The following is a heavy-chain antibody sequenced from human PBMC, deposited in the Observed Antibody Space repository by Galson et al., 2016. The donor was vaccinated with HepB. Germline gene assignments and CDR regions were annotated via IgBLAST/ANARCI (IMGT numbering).Heavy chain of an antibody. CDR2: VDDSGSA. CDR3: ARRAEVDDFWSGYGYFDV. V-gene: IGHV4-59*01. Sequence: ETLSLTCTVSGGSLNNFYWTWVRQPPGKGLEWIGYVDDSGSANYNPSVRGRVSISIDTSKNKFSLKVTSVTAADTAVYYCARRAEVDDFWSGYGYFDVWGRCGLIIVSS. CDR1: GGSLNNFY. J-gene: IGHJ2*01. D-gene: IGHD3-3*01.